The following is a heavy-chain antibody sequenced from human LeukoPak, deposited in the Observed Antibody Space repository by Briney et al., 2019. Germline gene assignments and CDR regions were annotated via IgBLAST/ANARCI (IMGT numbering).Heavy chain of an antibody. J-gene: IGHJ3*01. CDR1: GFTFSSYG. V-gene: IGHV3-30*18. D-gene: IGHD6-19*01. CDR3: AKDSDIAVAGSDDALDV. CDR2: ISFDGGIE. Sequence: PGGSLRLSCAASGFTFSSYGMHWVRQTPGKGLEWVALISFDGGIEYYVDSVKGRFTISRDNSKNTLFLQMNSLRPEDTAVYYCAKDSDIAVAGSDDALDVWGQGTMVTVSS.